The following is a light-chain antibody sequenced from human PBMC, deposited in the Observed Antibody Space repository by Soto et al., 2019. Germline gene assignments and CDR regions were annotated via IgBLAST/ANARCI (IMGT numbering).Light chain of an antibody. J-gene: IGKJ1*01. CDR3: QQYNNWPWT. CDR1: QSVSSN. V-gene: IGKV3-15*01. Sequence: EIVMTQSPATLSRSPSXRXXVXXRASQSVSSNLAWYQQKPGQAPRLLIYGASTRATGIPARFSGSGSGTEFTLTISSLQSEDFAVYYCQQYNNWPWTFGQGTKVDI. CDR2: GAS.